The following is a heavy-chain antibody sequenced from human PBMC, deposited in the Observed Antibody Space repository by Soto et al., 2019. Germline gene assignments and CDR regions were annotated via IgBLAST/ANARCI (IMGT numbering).Heavy chain of an antibody. CDR1: GDSVSSNSAA. J-gene: IGHJ4*02. D-gene: IGHD1-20*01. V-gene: IGHV6-1*01. CDR3: ARISGITGTGYFAD. CDR2: TYYRSKWYN. Sequence: QTLSLTCASSGDSVSSNSAAWNWIRQSPSRGLEWLGRTYYRSKWYNDYAVSVKSRITINPDTSKNQFSLQLNSVTPEDTAVYYCARISGITGTGYFADWGQGTLVTVP.